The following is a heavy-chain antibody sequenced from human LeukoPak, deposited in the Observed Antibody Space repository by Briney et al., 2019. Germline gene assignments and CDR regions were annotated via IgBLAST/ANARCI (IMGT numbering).Heavy chain of an antibody. CDR2: ISAYNGNT. Sequence: GASVKVSCKASGYTFTSYGISWVRQAPGQGLEWMGWISAYNGNTNYAQKLQGRVTMTTDTSTSTAYMELRSLRAEDTAVYYCARSGRGSGSYYKGPDYRGQGTLVTVSS. V-gene: IGHV1-18*01. D-gene: IGHD3-10*01. CDR1: GYTFTSYG. J-gene: IGHJ4*02. CDR3: ARSGRGSGSYYKGPDY.